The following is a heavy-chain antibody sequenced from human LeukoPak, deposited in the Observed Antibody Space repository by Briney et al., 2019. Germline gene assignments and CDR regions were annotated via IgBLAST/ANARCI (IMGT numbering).Heavy chain of an antibody. V-gene: IGHV1-2*02. D-gene: IGHD4-17*01. CDR1: GYTFTAYY. J-gene: IGHJ4*02. CDR3: ASLYGDYVGSDY. CDR2: INPNSGGT. Sequence: GASVKASCKASGYTFTAYYMHWVRQAPGQGLEWMGWINPNSGGTNYAQRFQGRVTMTRDTSISTAYMELSRLRSDDTAVYYCASLYGDYVGSDYWGQGTLATVSS.